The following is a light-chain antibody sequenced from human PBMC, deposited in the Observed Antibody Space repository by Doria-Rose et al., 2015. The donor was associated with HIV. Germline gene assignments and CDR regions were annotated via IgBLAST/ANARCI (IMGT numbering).Light chain of an antibody. CDR1: QSTGSF. J-gene: IGKJ4*01. V-gene: IGKV1-39*01. CDR3: QQSYSTPLT. Sequence: DIRVTQSPSSLSASVGDRVTITCRASQSTGSFFNWYQQKPGKAPKLLIYAASSLQNGVPSSFSGSGSGTDFTRTISSLQPEDFATYFCQQSYSTPLTFGGGTKVEIK. CDR2: AAS.